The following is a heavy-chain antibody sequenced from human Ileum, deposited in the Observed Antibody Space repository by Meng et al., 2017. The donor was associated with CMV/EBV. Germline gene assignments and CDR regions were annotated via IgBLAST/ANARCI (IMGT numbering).Heavy chain of an antibody. Sequence: HITLKEYGPPLVKPTQTLTLTCTFSGLSLSTTGVGVGWIRQPPGKDLEWLAIIYWDDDKRYSPSLKSRLTITKDTSKNQVVLTMTNMDPVDTATYYCARNYYDSGPFQYWGQGTLVTVSS. J-gene: IGHJ4*01. CDR2: IYWDDDK. CDR1: GLSLSTTGVG. V-gene: IGHV2-5*02. D-gene: IGHD3-22*01. CDR3: ARNYYDSGPFQY.